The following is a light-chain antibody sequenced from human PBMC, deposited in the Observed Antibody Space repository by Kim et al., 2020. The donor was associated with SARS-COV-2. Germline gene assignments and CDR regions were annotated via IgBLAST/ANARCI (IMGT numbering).Light chain of an antibody. CDR1: QSVSSNY. Sequence: SPGERATSSCGASQSVSSNYLAWYQQKPGLAPRLLIYGSSTRATGIPDRFSGSGSGTVFTLTISRLEPEDFAVYYCQQYGSSPLTFGGGTKVDIK. V-gene: IGKV3D-20*01. CDR2: GSS. J-gene: IGKJ4*01. CDR3: QQYGSSPLT.